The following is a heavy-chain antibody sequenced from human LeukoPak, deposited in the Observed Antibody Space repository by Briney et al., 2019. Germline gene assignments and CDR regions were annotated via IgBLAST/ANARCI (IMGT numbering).Heavy chain of an antibody. CDR2: IIQSGIS. J-gene: IGHJ2*01. Sequence: SETLSLTCAVHGATFSGYHWSWIRQPPGKGLEWIGEIIQSGISNFNPSLKSRVTMSLDTSKVQISLELNSVTAADTAVYFCARKWDYDPLTGYYEWYFDLWGRGTLVTVSS. D-gene: IGHD3-9*01. CDR3: ARKWDYDPLTGYYEWYFDL. CDR1: GATFSGYH. V-gene: IGHV4-34*12.